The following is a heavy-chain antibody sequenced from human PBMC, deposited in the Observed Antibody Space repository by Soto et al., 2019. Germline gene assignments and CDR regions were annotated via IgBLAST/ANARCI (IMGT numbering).Heavy chain of an antibody. Sequence: QVQLVESGGGVVQPGRSLRLSCAASGFTFSSYGMPWVRQAPGKGLEWVAVIWYDGSNKYYADSVKGRFTISRDNSKNTLDLKMNSLRAADTAVYYCARAGSYSSSSYYFDYWGQGTLVHVSS. D-gene: IGHD6-6*01. CDR3: ARAGSYSSSSYYFDY. CDR2: IWYDGSNK. V-gene: IGHV3-33*01. J-gene: IGHJ4*02. CDR1: GFTFSSYG.